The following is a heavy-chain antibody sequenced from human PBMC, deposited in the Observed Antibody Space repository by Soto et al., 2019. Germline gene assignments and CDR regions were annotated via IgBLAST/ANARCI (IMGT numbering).Heavy chain of an antibody. CDR3: ARLEGLATISYYFDF. CDR2: IYFRGNT. D-gene: IGHD3-9*01. J-gene: IGHJ4*02. V-gene: IGHV4-39*01. CDR1: GDSINSDKYY. Sequence: SETLSLTCSVSGDSINSDKYYWGWIRQPPGKGLEWIGSIYFRGNTYYDPSLQTRVTISLDKSKSQFSLKLNSVTAADSAVYFCARLEGLATISYYFDFWGQGALVTVSS.